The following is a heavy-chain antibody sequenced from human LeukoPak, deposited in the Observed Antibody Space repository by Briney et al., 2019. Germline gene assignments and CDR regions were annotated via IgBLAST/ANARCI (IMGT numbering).Heavy chain of an antibody. V-gene: IGHV5-51*01. CDR1: GYSFTSYW. J-gene: IGHJ5*02. CDR2: IYSGDSDT. D-gene: IGHD3-10*01. CDR3: ARQSYSYYGSGSYDNWFDP. Sequence: GESLKISCKGSGYSFTSYWIGWVRQMPGKGLVGMVIIYSGDSDTRYSPSFQGQVTISADKSISTAYLQWSSLKASDTAMYYCARQSYSYYGSGSYDNWFDPWGQGTLVTVSS.